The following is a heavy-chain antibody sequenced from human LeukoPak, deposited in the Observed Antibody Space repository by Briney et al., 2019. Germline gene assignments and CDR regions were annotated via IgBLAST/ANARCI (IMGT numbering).Heavy chain of an antibody. J-gene: IGHJ5*02. CDR1: GFPFGTYW. CDR3: SREFHP. Sequence: GGSLTLSCEGSGFPFGTYWMAWVRQAPGKGLEWVASIKHDGREEHYVDSIKGRFTISRDNGKNSVYLQMNNLRVEDTAMYYCSREFHPWGQGTLVTVSS. V-gene: IGHV3-7*01. CDR2: IKHDGREE.